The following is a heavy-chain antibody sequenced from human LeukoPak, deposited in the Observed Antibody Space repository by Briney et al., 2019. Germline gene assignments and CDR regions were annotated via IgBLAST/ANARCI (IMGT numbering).Heavy chain of an antibody. CDR3: ARSGHCSGGSCYAGFAKY. V-gene: IGHV3-7*01. J-gene: IGHJ4*02. D-gene: IGHD2-15*01. CDR1: GFTFSSYW. Sequence: PGGSLTLSCAASGFTFSSYWMSWVRQAPGRGLEWVANIKQDGSDKYYVDSVKGRFTISRDNAKNSLYLQMNSLRAEDTAVYYCARSGHCSGGSCYAGFAKYWGQGTLVTVSS. CDR2: IKQDGSDK.